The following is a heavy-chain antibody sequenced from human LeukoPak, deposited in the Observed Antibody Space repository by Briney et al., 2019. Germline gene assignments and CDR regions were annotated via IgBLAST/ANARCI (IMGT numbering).Heavy chain of an antibody. CDR3: ARAPELPSSFYYMDV. CDR1: GFTFDDYG. CDR2: INWNGDSI. Sequence: GGSLRLSCAASGFTFDDYGMNWVRQAPGKGLEWVSGINWNGDSIGYADSVKGRFTISRDNTKNSLYLQMNSLRAEDTALYYCARAPELPSSFYYMDVWGKGTTVTVSS. D-gene: IGHD1-26*01. J-gene: IGHJ6*03. V-gene: IGHV3-20*04.